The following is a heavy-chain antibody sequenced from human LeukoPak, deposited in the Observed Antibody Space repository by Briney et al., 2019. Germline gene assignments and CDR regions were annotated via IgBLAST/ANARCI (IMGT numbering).Heavy chain of an antibody. J-gene: IGHJ4*02. CDR2: ISSSSSYI. D-gene: IGHD4-23*01. CDR1: GFTFSSYS. Sequence: GGSLRLSCAASGFTFSSYSMNWVRQAPGKGLEWVSSISSSSSYIYYADSVKGRFTISRDNAKNSLYLQMNSLRAEDTAVYYCARDRSVFVNYGGNSLSDYWGQGTLVTVSS. CDR3: ARDRSVFVNYGGNSLSDY. V-gene: IGHV3-21*01.